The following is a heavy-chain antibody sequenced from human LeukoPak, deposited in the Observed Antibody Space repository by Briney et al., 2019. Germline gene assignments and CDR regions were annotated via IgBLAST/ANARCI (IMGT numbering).Heavy chain of an antibody. V-gene: IGHV3-30*02. Sequence: PGGSLRLSCAASGFTFSSYGMHWVRQAPGKGLEWVAFIRYDGSNKYYADSVKGRFTISRDNSKNTLYLQMNSLRAEDTAVYYCAKGSAGYSSSWSNWFDPWGQGTLVTVSS. CDR3: AKGSAGYSSSWSNWFDP. CDR2: IRYDGSNK. CDR1: GFTFSSYG. D-gene: IGHD6-13*01. J-gene: IGHJ5*02.